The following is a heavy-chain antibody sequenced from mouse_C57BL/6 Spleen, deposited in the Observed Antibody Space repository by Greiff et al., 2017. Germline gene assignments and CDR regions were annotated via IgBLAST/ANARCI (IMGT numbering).Heavy chain of an antibody. CDR3: AREAGNRYYFDY. Sequence: QVHVKQPGAELVKPGASVKMSCKASGYTFTSYWITWVKQRPGQGLEWIGDIYPGSGSTNYNEKFKSKATLTVDTSSSTAYMQLSSLTSEDSAVYYCAREAGNRYYFDYWGQGTTLTVSS. CDR1: GYTFTSYW. D-gene: IGHD2-1*01. V-gene: IGHV1-55*01. J-gene: IGHJ2*01. CDR2: IYPGSGST.